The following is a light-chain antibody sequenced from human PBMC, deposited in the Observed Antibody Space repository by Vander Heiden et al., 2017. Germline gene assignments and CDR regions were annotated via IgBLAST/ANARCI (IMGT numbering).Light chain of an antibody. V-gene: IGLV3-21*02. CDR3: QVWDSVSDPVV. CDR2: DDR. J-gene: IGLJ2*01. CDR1: NLGSRS. Sequence: SYVLTHPPSVSVVPGQTATITCGGHNLGSRSVQWYQKKPGQAPVLVVYDDRVRPSGIPERVSGSNSEDTATLTISRVEAGDEADYYCQVWDSVSDPVVFGGGTKVTV.